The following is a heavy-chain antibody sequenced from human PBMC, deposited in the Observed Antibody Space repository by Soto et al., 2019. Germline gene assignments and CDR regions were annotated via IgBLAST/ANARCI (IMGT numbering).Heavy chain of an antibody. CDR2: VYHSGNT. V-gene: IGHV4-4*02. Sequence: SETLSLTCAVSGYSISSDTGWSWVRQPPGKGLEWIGEVYHSGNTNYNPSLKSRVIISVDKSKNQFSLKLSSVTDADTAMYYCARGERQQQRDYWGQGTLVTVS. J-gene: IGHJ4*02. D-gene: IGHD6-13*01. CDR1: GYSISSDTG. CDR3: ARGERQQQRDY.